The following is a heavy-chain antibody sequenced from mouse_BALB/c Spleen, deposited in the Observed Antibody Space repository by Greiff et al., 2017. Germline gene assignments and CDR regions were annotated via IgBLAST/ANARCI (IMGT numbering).Heavy chain of an antibody. J-gene: IGHJ2*01. D-gene: IGHD2-4*01. CDR2: ISSGGST. V-gene: IGHV5-6-5*01. CDR3: AREDDYDGGYYFDY. CDR1: GFTFSSYA. Sequence: EVQRVESGGGLVKPGGSLKLSCAASGFTFSSYAMSWVRQTPEKRLEWVASISSGGSTYYPDSVKGRFTISRDNARNILYLQMSSLRSEDTAMYYGAREDDYDGGYYFDYWGQGTTLTVSS.